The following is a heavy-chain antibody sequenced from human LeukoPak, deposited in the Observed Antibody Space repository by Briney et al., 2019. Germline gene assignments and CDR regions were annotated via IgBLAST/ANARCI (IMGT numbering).Heavy chain of an antibody. Sequence: GGSLRLSCAASGFTFDDYGMSWVRQAPGKGLEWASGINWNGGSTGYADSVMGRFTISRDNAKNSLYLQMNSLRAEDTALYYCARVKSSSSLAYNWFDPWGQGTLVTVSS. CDR3: ARVKSSSSLAYNWFDP. CDR1: GFTFDDYG. J-gene: IGHJ5*02. D-gene: IGHD6-6*01. CDR2: INWNGGST. V-gene: IGHV3-20*04.